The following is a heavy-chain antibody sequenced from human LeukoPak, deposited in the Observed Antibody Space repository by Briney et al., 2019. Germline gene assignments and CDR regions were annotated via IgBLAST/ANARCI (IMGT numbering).Heavy chain of an antibody. CDR2: IIPILGIA. CDR3: ASRYDFWSGSTDY. CDR1: GGTFSSYT. D-gene: IGHD3-3*01. V-gene: IGHV1-69*02. J-gene: IGHJ4*02. Sequence: GAPVKVSCKASGGTFSSYTISWVRQAPGQGLEWMGRIIPILGIANYAQKFQGRVTITADKSTSTAYMELSSLRSEDTAVYYCASRYDFWSGSTDYWGQGTLVTVSS.